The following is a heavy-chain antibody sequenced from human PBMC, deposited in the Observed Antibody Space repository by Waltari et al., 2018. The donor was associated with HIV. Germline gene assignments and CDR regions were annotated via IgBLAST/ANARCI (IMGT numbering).Heavy chain of an antibody. CDR1: GFTFSDAW. CDR2: IKRNTEGGTA. V-gene: IGHV3-15*01. CDR3: TTDLQVYGMDV. J-gene: IGHJ6*02. Sequence: EVQLVESGGGLIKPGGSLSLSCAASGFTFSDAWMSWVRQAPGKGLEWVGRIKRNTEGGTAEYAAPVKGRFTISRDDSKKTLYLQMNSLKFEDTAVYYCTTDLQVYGMDVWGRGTTVTVSS.